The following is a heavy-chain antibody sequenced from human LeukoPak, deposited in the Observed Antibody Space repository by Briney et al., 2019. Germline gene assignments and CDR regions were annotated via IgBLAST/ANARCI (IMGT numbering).Heavy chain of an antibody. CDR2: ISPTGSTT. D-gene: IGHD6-6*01. Sequence: GGSLTLSCTASGFSFSGHWMHWARQLPGKGLVWVSRISPTGSTTSYADSVKGRFTVSRDNAKNTLYLQVNNLRAEDTAVYYCARGPNSNWSGLDFWGQGTLLTVSS. CDR1: GFSFSGHW. J-gene: IGHJ4*02. V-gene: IGHV3-74*01. CDR3: ARGPNSNWSGLDF.